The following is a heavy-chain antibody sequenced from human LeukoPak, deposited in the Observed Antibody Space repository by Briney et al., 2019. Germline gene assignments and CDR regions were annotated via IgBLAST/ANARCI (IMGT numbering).Heavy chain of an antibody. Sequence: ASVKVSCKASGYTFTSYAMNWVRQAPGQGLEWMGWINTNTGNPTYAQGFTGRFVFSLDTSVSTAYLQISSLKAEDTAVYYCARGECSTTSCYGIDYWGQGTLVTVSS. CDR2: INTNTGNP. J-gene: IGHJ4*02. D-gene: IGHD2-2*01. CDR1: GYTFTSYA. CDR3: ARGECSTTSCYGIDY. V-gene: IGHV7-4-1*02.